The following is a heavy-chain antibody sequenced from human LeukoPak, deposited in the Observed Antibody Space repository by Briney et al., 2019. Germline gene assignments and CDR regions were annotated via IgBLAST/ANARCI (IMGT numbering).Heavy chain of an antibody. Sequence: GGSLRLSCAASGFTFRAYIMHWVRQAPGKGLEWVAVITSDGTNEYYADAVKGRFTISRDNSKTTLYLHMNSLRVEDAAVYYCARSNGWYLDYWGQGTLVTVSS. D-gene: IGHD6-19*01. CDR2: ITSDGTNE. J-gene: IGHJ4*02. CDR3: ARSNGWYLDY. V-gene: IGHV3-30-3*01. CDR1: GFTFRAYI.